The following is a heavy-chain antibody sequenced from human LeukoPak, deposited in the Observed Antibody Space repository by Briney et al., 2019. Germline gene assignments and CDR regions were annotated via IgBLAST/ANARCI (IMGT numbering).Heavy chain of an antibody. CDR2: ITGGGDTT. CDR3: ANSLIRQDAFDI. D-gene: IGHD3-22*01. CDR1: GFTFSSYA. J-gene: IGHJ3*02. V-gene: IGHV3-23*01. Sequence: GGSLRLSCAASGFTFSSYAMTWVRQAPGKGLEWVSAITGGGDTTYYADSVKGRFTISRDNSKNTLYLQMNSLRAEDTAVYYCANSLIRQDAFDIWGQGTMVTVSS.